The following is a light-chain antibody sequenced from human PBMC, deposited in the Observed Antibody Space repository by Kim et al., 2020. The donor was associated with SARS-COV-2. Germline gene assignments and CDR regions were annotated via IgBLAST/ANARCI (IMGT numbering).Light chain of an antibody. CDR1: SSNIGRNT. CDR2: SHN. V-gene: IGLV1-44*01. Sequence: QSVLTQPPSASGTPGQRVTISCSGSSSNIGRNTVNWYKQLPGTAPKLLIYSHNQRPSGVPDRFSGSKSGTSASLAISGLQSEDEADYYCAAWDDSLNGWVFGGGTQLTVL. J-gene: IGLJ3*02. CDR3: AAWDDSLNGWV.